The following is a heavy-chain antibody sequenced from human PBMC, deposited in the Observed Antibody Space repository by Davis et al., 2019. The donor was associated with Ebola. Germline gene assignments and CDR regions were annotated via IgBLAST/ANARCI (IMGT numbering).Heavy chain of an antibody. CDR3: ASLRRTITGMDDGFDV. Sequence: GESLKISCKDSGNSFTSYWIGWVRQMPGKGLEWMGIIYTGDSDTRYSPSFRGQVTISADKSTRTAYLQWGRLKASDTAMYYCASLRRTITGMDDGFDVWGQGTMVTVSS. CDR1: GNSFTSYW. V-gene: IGHV5-51*01. J-gene: IGHJ3*01. D-gene: IGHD1-20*01. CDR2: IYTGDSDT.